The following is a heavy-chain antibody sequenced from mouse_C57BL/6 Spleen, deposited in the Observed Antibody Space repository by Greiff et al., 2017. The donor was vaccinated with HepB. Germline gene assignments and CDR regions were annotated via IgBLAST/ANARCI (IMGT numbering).Heavy chain of an antibody. CDR1: GYTFTSYW. J-gene: IGHJ2*01. D-gene: IGHD2-1*01. Sequence: QVQLQQSGAELVKPGASVKLSCKASGYTFTSYWMHWVKQRPGQGLEWIGMIHPNSGSTNYNEKFKSKATLTVDKSSSTAYMQLSSLTSEDSAVYYCARGSNYGNYDGYFDYWGQGTTLTVSS. CDR3: ARGSNYGNYDGYFDY. CDR2: IHPNSGST. V-gene: IGHV1-64*01.